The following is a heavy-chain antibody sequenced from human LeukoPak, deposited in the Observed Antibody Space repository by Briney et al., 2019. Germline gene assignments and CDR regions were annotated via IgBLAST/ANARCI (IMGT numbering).Heavy chain of an antibody. Sequence: ASVKVSCKASGYTFSDYYMHWVRQAPGQGPEWMGWINPNSGGTNYAQKFQGRVTMTRDTSINTAYVEVGRLRSDDTAVYCCARDPSSRGNFDHWGQGTLVTVSS. CDR2: INPNSGGT. J-gene: IGHJ4*02. CDR1: GYTFSDYY. CDR3: ARDPSSRGNFDH. D-gene: IGHD5-24*01. V-gene: IGHV1-2*02.